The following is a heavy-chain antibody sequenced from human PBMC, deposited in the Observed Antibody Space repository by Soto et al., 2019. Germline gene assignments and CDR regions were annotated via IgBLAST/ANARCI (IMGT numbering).Heavy chain of an antibody. CDR3: ARVFPSYCGGDCSYFDS. D-gene: IGHD2-21*02. CDR1: GDSVNSGSYY. V-gene: IGHV4-61*01. Sequence: SETLSLTCTVSGDSVNSGSYYWSWIRQPPGMGLEWLGYIFYSGTTNYNPSLKSRVTISLHTSKNQFSLNLTSVTAADTAVYYCARVFPSYCGGDCSYFDSWGQGTLVTVSS. J-gene: IGHJ4*02. CDR2: IFYSGTT.